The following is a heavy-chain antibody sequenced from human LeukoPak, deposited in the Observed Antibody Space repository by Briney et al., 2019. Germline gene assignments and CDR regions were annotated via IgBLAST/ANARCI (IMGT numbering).Heavy chain of an antibody. D-gene: IGHD6-19*01. Sequence: GGSLRLSCAASGFTFSSSWMHWVCQAPEKRLEWVADIKCDGSEKYYVDSVKGRLAISRDNAKNSLHLQVNSLRAEDMTVYYCARSAGGWHYWYFDLWGRGTLVTVSS. V-gene: IGHV3-52*01. CDR2: IKCDGSEK. J-gene: IGHJ2*01. CDR3: ARSAGGWHYWYFDL. CDR1: GFTFSSSW.